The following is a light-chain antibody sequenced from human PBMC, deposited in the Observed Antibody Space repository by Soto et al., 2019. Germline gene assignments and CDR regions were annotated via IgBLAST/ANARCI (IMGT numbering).Light chain of an antibody. J-gene: IGLJ2*01. CDR3: AAWDDSLNGL. Sequence: QSVLPQPPSASGTPGQRVTISCSGSSSNIGSNTVNWYQQLPGTAPKLLIYSNNQRPSGVPDRFSGSKSGTSASLAISGLQSEDEADYYCAAWDDSLNGLFGGGTKVTVL. CDR1: SSNIGSNT. V-gene: IGLV1-44*01. CDR2: SNN.